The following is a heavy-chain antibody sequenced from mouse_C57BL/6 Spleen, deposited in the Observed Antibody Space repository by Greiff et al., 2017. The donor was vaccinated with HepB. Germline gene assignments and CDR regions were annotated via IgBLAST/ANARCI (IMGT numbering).Heavy chain of an antibody. D-gene: IGHD2-3*01. CDR3: AREGYDGYYVYYFDY. CDR2: ISYDGSN. Sequence: VQLQQSGPGLVKPSQSLSLTCSVTGYSITSGYYWNWIRQFPGNKLEWMGYISYDGSNNYNPSLKNRISITRDTSKNQFFLKLNSVTTEDTATYYCAREGYDGYYVYYFDYWGQGTTLTVSS. J-gene: IGHJ2*01. CDR1: GYSITSGYY. V-gene: IGHV3-6*01.